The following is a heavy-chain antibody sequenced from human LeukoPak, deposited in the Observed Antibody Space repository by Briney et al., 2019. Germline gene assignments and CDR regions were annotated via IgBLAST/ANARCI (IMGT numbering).Heavy chain of an antibody. V-gene: IGHV3-23*01. D-gene: IGHD3-10*01. J-gene: IGHJ6*03. CDR3: AKHRGFTMVRGVMVYYYMDV. Sequence: GGTLRLSCAASGFTFSNHGMNWVRQAPGKGLEWVSGISGNGDITYYADSVKGRFTISRDNSKNTLYLQMNSLRAEDTAVYYCAKHRGFTMVRGVMVYYYMDVWGKGTTVTVSS. CDR1: GFTFSNHG. CDR2: ISGNGDIT.